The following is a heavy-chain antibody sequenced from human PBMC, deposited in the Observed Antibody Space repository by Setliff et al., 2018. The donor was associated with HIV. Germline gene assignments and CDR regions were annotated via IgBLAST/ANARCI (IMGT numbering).Heavy chain of an antibody. D-gene: IGHD4-17*01. CDR3: ARAFPMTTVVTQSGYGAFDI. J-gene: IGHJ3*02. V-gene: IGHV4-4*09. CDR1: AGSISSYY. Sequence: SETLSLTCTVSAGSISSYYWTWIRQPPGKGLEWIGYISTRGGTTYNPSLKSRVTISVDTSKNQFSLKLSSVTAADTAVYYCARAFPMTTVVTQSGYGAFDIWGQGTRVTVSS. CDR2: ISTRGGT.